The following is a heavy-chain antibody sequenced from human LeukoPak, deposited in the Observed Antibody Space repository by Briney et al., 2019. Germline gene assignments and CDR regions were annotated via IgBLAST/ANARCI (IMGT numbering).Heavy chain of an antibody. Sequence: GASVKVSCKVSGYTLTELSMHWVRQAPGKGLEWMGGFDPEDGETIYAQKFQGRVTMTEDTSTDTAYMELSSLRTEDTAVYYCATDITGTTRWFDPWGQGTLVTVSS. CDR3: ATDITGTTRWFDP. CDR1: GYTLTELS. D-gene: IGHD1-7*01. J-gene: IGHJ5*02. V-gene: IGHV1-24*01. CDR2: FDPEDGET.